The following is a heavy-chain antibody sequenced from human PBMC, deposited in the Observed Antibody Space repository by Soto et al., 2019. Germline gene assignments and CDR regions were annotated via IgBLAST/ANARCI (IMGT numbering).Heavy chain of an antibody. V-gene: IGHV3-74*01. CDR3: ARAHRSGAFDI. CDR2: INSDGSST. CDR1: GFTFSSYW. Sequence: GGSLRLSCAASGFTFSSYWMHWVRQAPGRGLVWVSRINSDGSSTSYADSVKGRFTISRDNAKDTLYLQMNSLRAEDTAVYYCARAHRSGAFDIWGQGTMVTVSS. J-gene: IGHJ3*02.